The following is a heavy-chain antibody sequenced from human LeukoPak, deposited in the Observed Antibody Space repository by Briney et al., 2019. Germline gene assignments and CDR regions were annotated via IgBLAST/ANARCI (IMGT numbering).Heavy chain of an antibody. CDR3: ARLTGSYYPY. CDR1: GFTFSSYW. D-gene: IGHD1-26*01. J-gene: IGHJ4*02. CDR2: IKQDGSEK. V-gene: IGHV3-7*05. Sequence: GGSLRLSCVASGFTFSSYWMSWVRQAPGEGLEWVANIKQDGSEKNYVDSVKGRFTISRDNAKNSLYLQMNSLRAEDTAVYYCARLTGSYYPYWGQGTLVTVSS.